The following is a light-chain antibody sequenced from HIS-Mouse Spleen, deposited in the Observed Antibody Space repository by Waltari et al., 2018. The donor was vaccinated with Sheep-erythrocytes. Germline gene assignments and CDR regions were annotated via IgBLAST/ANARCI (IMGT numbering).Light chain of an antibody. CDR2: EGS. CDR3: CSYAGSSTPWV. V-gene: IGLV2-23*01. J-gene: IGLJ3*02. CDR1: SSDVGRYNL. Sequence: QSALTQPASVSGSPGQSITISCTGTSSDVGRYNLVSWYQQHPGKAPKPMFYEGSKRPSGVSNRFAGSQSGNTASLTISGLQAEDEADYYCCSYAGSSTPWVFGGGTKLTVL.